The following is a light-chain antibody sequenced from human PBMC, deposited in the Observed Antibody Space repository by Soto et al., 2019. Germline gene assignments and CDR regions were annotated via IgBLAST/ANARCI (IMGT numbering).Light chain of an antibody. CDR3: QSYDSSLSGSV. V-gene: IGLV1-40*01. Sequence: QSVLTQPPSVSGAPGQTVTISCTGSSSNIGAGYDVHWYQHLPGTAPKLLIYGNNNRPSGVPDRFSGSESGTSASLAITGLQAEDETDYYCQSYDSSLSGSVFGGGTKLTVL. J-gene: IGLJ2*01. CDR1: SSNIGAGYD. CDR2: GNN.